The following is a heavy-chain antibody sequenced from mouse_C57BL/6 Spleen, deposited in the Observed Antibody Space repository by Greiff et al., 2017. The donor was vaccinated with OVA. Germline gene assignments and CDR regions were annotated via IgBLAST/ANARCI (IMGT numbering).Heavy chain of an antibody. Sequence: QVQLKQPGAELVKPGASVKLSCKASGYTFTSYWMQWVKQRPGQGLEWIGEIDPSDSYTNYNQKFKGKATLTVDTSSSTAYMQLSSLTSEDSAVYYCARVGRGFAYWGQGTLVTVSA. J-gene: IGHJ3*01. CDR3: ARVGRGFAY. V-gene: IGHV1-50*01. CDR1: GYTFTSYW. CDR2: IDPSDSYT. D-gene: IGHD4-1*01.